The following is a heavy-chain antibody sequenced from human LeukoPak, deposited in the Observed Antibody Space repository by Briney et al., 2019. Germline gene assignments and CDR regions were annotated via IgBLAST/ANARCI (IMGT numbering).Heavy chain of an antibody. D-gene: IGHD3-3*01. V-gene: IGHV4-59*08. CDR3: ARVRYDFWSGYYRYYFDY. CDR2: IYYSGST. J-gene: IGHJ4*02. CDR1: GGSISSYY. Sequence: SETLSHTCTVSGGSISSYYWSWIRQPPGKGLEWIGYIYYSGSTNYNPSLKSRVTISVDTSKNQFSLKLSSVTAADTAVYYCARVRYDFWSGYYRYYFDYWGQGTLVTVSS.